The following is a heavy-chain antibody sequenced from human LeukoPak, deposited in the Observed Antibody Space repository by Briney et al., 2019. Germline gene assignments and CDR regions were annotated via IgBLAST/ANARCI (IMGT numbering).Heavy chain of an antibody. V-gene: IGHV1-2*02. CDR3: ARAGIVGATRLFDY. Sequence: ASVKVSCKASGYTFTASYIHWVRQAPGQGLEWMGWINPSSGATNSAQKFLGRVTMTRDTSMSTAYMELSSLTSDDTAVYYCARAGIVGATRLFDYWGQGTLVTVSS. D-gene: IGHD1-26*01. J-gene: IGHJ4*02. CDR2: INPSSGAT. CDR1: GYTFTASY.